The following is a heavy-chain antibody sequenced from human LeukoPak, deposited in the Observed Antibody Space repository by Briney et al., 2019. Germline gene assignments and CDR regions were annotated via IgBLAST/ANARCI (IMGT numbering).Heavy chain of an antibody. V-gene: IGHV3-23*01. CDR2: ISDNGGRT. CDR3: ATDREGDPSAYYLV. CDR1: GFTFSGYA. J-gene: IGHJ4*02. Sequence: QPGGSLRLSCAASGFTFSGYAMSWVRQAPGKGLEWVSTISDNGGRTYYADSVKGRFTISRDNSKNTLFLQMNSLRAEDSAVYYCATDREGDPSAYYLVGGQGTLITASS. D-gene: IGHD3-22*01.